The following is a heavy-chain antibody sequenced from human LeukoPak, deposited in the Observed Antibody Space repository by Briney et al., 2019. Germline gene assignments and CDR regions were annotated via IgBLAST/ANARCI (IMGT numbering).Heavy chain of an antibody. CDR1: GGSISTSY. Sequence: PSETLSLTCTVSGGSISTSYWNWIRQPPGKGLEWIGYIYYSGGTNYNPSLKSRVTMSIDTSKNQFSLNLRSVTAADAAVYFCARDSLYVTNFLDPWGQGTLVTVSS. V-gene: IGHV4-59*01. CDR2: IYYSGGT. D-gene: IGHD3-10*02. CDR3: ARDSLYVTNFLDP. J-gene: IGHJ5*02.